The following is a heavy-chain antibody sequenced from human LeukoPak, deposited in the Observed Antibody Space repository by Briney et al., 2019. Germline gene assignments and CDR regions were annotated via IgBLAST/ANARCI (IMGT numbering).Heavy chain of an antibody. CDR3: ARQRYSTSWNFDY. CDR2: IYYSGST. D-gene: IGHD6-6*01. J-gene: IGHJ4*02. CDR1: GGSINSISYY. V-gene: IGHV4-39*01. Sequence: SETLSLTCTVSGGSINSISYYWGWIRQPPGRGLECIGSIYYSGSTYYNPSLKSRITISVDTSKNKFSLKVSSVTAADTAVYYCARQRYSTSWNFDYWGQGTLVTVSS.